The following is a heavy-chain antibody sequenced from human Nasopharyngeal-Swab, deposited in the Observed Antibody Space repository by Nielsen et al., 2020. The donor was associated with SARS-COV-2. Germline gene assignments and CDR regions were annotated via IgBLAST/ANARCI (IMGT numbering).Heavy chain of an antibody. CDR2: IRSKAYGGTT. CDR3: TREPYYDFWSGYYSHYYYYGMDV. Sequence: WIRQPPGKGLEWVGFIRSKAYGGTTEYAASVKGRFTISRDDSESIAYLQMNSLKTEDTAVYYCTREPYYDFWSGYYSHYYYYGMDVWGQGTTVTVSS. J-gene: IGHJ6*02. D-gene: IGHD3-3*01. V-gene: IGHV3-49*02.